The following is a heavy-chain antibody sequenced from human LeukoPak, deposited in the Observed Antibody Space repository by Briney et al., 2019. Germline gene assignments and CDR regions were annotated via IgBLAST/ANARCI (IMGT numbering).Heavy chain of an antibody. CDR3: ARGYSHNSGGWLDP. V-gene: IGHV3-23*01. Sequence: GGSLRLSCAVSGVTFSHYAMSWARQAPGTGLEWVGSLTDSGDATYYADSVKGRLTISRDNSNSTLYLHISGLRDEDTAVYYCARGYSHNSGGWLDPWGQGTLVTVSS. CDR2: LTDSGDAT. CDR1: GVTFSHYA. J-gene: IGHJ5*02. D-gene: IGHD5-12*01.